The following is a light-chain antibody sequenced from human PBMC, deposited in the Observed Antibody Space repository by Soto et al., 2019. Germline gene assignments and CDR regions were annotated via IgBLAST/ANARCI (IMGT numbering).Light chain of an antibody. CDR3: SSYAGSNNFGV. CDR2: EVS. J-gene: IGLJ2*01. V-gene: IGLV2-8*01. CDR1: SSDVGGYNY. Sequence: QSALTQPPSASGSPGQSVTISCTGTSSDVGGYNYVSWYQQHPVKAPKLMIYEVSKRPSGVPDRFSGSKSGNTASLTVSGLQAEDEADYYCSSYAGSNNFGVFGGGTQLTVL.